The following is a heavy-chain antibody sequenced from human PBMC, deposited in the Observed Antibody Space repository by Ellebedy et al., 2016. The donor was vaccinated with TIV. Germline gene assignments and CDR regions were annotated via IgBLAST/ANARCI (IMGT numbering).Heavy chain of an antibody. CDR3: ARGDRLTGYDY. D-gene: IGHD3-9*01. J-gene: IGHJ4*02. V-gene: IGHV1-8*01. CDR2: MNPNSGNT. CDR1: GYTFTSYD. Sequence: AASVTVSCKASGYTFTSYDINWARQATGQGLEWMGWMNPNSGNTGYAQKFQGRVTMTRNTSISTAYMELSSLRSEDTAVYYCARGDRLTGYDYWGQGTLVTVSS.